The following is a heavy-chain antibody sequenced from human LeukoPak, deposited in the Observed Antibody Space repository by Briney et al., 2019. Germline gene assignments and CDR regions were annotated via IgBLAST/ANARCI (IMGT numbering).Heavy chain of an antibody. V-gene: IGHV3-64*01. CDR1: GFTFSSYA. J-gene: IGHJ4*02. Sequence: QPGGSLRLSCAASGFTFSSYAMHWVRQAPGKGLEYVSAISSNGGSTYYANSVKGRFTISRDNSKNTLYLQMNSLRAEDTAIYYCAKRGYSSPLGWSYYFDYWGQGTLVTVSS. CDR3: AKRGYSSPLGWSYYFDY. D-gene: IGHD6-13*01. CDR2: ISSNGGST.